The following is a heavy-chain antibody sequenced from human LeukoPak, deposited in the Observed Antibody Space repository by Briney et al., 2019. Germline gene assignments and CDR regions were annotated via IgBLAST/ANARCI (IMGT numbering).Heavy chain of an antibody. V-gene: IGHV4-4*02. CDR3: AISAVTAGENWFDP. CDR1: GGSISNSNW. CDR2: IYHSGST. Sequence: SETLSLTCAVSGGSISNSNWWSWVRQPPGKGLEWIGEIYHSGSTNYNPSLKSRVTISVDKSKNQFSLKLSSVTAADTAVYYCAISAVTAGENWFDPWGQGTLVTVSS. D-gene: IGHD2-21*02. J-gene: IGHJ5*02.